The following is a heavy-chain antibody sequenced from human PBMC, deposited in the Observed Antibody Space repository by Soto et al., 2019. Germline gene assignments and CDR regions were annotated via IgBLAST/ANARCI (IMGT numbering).Heavy chain of an antibody. D-gene: IGHD6-19*01. CDR1: GYPFTSYY. V-gene: IGHV1-46*01. CDR2: INVSDGST. J-gene: IGHJ5*02. Sequence: ASVKVSCKASGYPFTSYYLHWVRQAPGQGPEWMGRINVSDGSTRYAQNFKGRVTMTRDTSTTTVYMELIPLRSDDTAVYYCARLAAVAGTAFDHWGQGTLVTVSS. CDR3: ARLAAVAGTAFDH.